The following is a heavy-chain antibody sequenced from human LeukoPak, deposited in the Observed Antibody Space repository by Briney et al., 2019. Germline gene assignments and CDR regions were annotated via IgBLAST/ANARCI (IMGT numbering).Heavy chain of an antibody. D-gene: IGHD1-26*01. J-gene: IGHJ3*02. CDR1: GGSISSYY. Sequence: SETLSLTCTVSGGSISSYYWSWIRQPPGKGLEWIGYIYYSGISSYTPFLKSRLTISVDTSKNQFSLKLSSVTAADTGVYYCASFKVGNDAFDIWGQGTMVTVSS. V-gene: IGHV4-59*01. CDR3: ASFKVGNDAFDI. CDR2: IYYSGIS.